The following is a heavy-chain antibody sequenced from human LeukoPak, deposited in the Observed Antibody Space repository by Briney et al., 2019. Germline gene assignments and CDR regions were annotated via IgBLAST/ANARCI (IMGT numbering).Heavy chain of an antibody. Sequence: PSETLSLTCSVSGGSITNYYWAWIRQSPEKGLEWIGYIYSTGSTNYNPFLKSRVTISVDTSKNQFSLKLSSVTAADTAVYYCARAPYYYDSSGYPTAEYFQYWGQGTLVTVSS. CDR2: IYSTGST. CDR3: ARAPYYYDSSGYPTAEYFQY. D-gene: IGHD3-22*01. V-gene: IGHV4-59*01. J-gene: IGHJ1*01. CDR1: GGSITNYY.